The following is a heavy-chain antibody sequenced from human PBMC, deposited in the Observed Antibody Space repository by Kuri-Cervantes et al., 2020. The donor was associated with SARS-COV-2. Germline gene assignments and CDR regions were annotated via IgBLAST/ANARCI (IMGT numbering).Heavy chain of an antibody. J-gene: IGHJ4*02. CDR3: TTDQVAGSYCSSTSCYEDY. V-gene: IGHV3-15*01. CDR1: GFTFYNAW. D-gene: IGHD2-2*01. Sequence: GGSLRLSCAASGFTFYNAWMSWVRQAPGKGLEWVGRIKSKPDGGATEYAAPVKGRFTISRDDSKNTLYLQMNSLKTEDTAVYYCTTDQVAGSYCSSTSCYEDYWGQGTLVTVSS. CDR2: IKSKPDGGAT.